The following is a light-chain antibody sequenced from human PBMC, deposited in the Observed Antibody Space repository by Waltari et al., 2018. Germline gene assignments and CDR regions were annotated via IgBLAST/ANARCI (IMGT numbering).Light chain of an antibody. V-gene: IGKV2-30*02. CDR1: QSLVHSDGNTN. CDR2: KVS. CDR3: QQYYITPLS. J-gene: IGKJ4*01. Sequence: DVVLTQSPLSLPVTLGQPASISCRSSQSLVHSDGNTNLNWFQQRPGQSPRRLIYKVSNRDSGVPDRFSGSGSGTDFTLTISSLQAEDVAVYYCQQYYITPLSFGGGTKVEIK.